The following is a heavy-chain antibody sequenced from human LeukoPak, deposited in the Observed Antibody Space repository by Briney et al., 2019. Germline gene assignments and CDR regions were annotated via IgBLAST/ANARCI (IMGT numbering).Heavy chain of an antibody. D-gene: IGHD6-13*01. V-gene: IGHV3-23*01. CDR3: ARGGPAAGRFDY. CDR1: GFTFSSYG. Sequence: GGTLRLSCAASGFTFSSYGMSWVRQAPGKGLEWVSAISGSGGSTYYADSVKGRFTISRDNSKNTLYLQMNSLRAEDTAVYYCARGGPAAGRFDYWGQGTLVTVSS. J-gene: IGHJ4*02. CDR2: ISGSGGST.